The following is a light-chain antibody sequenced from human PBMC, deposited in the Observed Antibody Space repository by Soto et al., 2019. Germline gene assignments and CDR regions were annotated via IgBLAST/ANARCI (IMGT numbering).Light chain of an antibody. V-gene: IGLV7-43*01. CDR2: NTS. CDR1: TGAVTSGYY. J-gene: IGLJ3*02. CDR3: LLYHGSAAGSWV. Sequence: QTVVTQEPSLTVSPGGTVTLTCASSTGAVTSGYYPNWFQQKPGQAPRALIYNTSNKHSWTPARFSGSLLGGKAALTLSGVQPEDEAEYYCLLYHGSAAGSWVFGGGTKLTVL.